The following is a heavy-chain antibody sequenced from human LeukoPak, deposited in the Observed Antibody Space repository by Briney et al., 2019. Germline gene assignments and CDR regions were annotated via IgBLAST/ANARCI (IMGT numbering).Heavy chain of an antibody. V-gene: IGHV4-34*01. Sequence: SETLSLTCAVYGGSFSGYYWSWIRQPPGKGLEWIGEINHSGSTNYNPSLKSRVTISVDTSKNQFSLKLSSVTAADTAVYYCSRVGMSGSYLDYWGQGTLVTVSS. CDR3: SRVGMSGSYLDY. D-gene: IGHD1-26*01. J-gene: IGHJ4*02. CDR1: GGSFSGYY. CDR2: INHSGST.